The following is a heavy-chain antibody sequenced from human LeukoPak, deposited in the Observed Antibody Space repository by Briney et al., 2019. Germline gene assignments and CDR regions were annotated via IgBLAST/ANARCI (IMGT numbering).Heavy chain of an antibody. Sequence: GASVKVSCKASGYTFTGYYMHWVRQAPGQGLEWMGWINPNSGGTNYAQKFQGRVTMTSDTSISTAYMELSRLRSDDTAVYYCARADHRLGEGFDYWGQGTLVTVSS. CDR2: INPNSGGT. V-gene: IGHV1-2*02. D-gene: IGHD3-16*01. CDR3: ARADHRLGEGFDY. J-gene: IGHJ4*02. CDR1: GYTFTGYY.